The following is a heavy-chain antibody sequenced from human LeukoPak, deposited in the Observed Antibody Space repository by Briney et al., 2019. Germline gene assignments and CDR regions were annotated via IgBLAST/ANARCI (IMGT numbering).Heavy chain of an antibody. V-gene: IGHV1-18*01. J-gene: IGHJ4*02. Sequence: GASVKVSCKASGYTFTSYDINWVRQATGQGLEWMGWISAYNGNTNYAQKLQGRVTMTTDTSTSTAYMELRSLRSDDTAVYYCARVAVVPAPFDYWGQGTLVTVSS. CDR1: GYTFTSYD. CDR2: ISAYNGNT. CDR3: ARVAVVPAPFDY. D-gene: IGHD2-21*01.